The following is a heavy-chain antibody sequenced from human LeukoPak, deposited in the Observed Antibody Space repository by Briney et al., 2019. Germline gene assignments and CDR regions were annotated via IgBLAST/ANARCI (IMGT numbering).Heavy chain of an antibody. D-gene: IGHD4/OR15-4a*01. CDR1: GFTFSTYW. CDR3: TKSDYFDP. CDR2: IRGDGSMI. J-gene: IGHJ5*02. Sequence: PGGSLRLSCVASGFTFSTYWMSWVRQAPGKGLVWVSRIRGDGSMITYADSVKGRFTISRDNAKNTLFLQMNSLRVEDTALYYCTKSDYFDPWGQGTLVTVSS. V-gene: IGHV3-74*01.